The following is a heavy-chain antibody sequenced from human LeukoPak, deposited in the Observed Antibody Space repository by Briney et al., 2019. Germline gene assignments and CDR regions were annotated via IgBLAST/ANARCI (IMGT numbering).Heavy chain of an antibody. V-gene: IGHV4-39*01. Sequence: SETLSLTCTVSGVSVSATSHYWAWLRQSPGKPPEWIGSIYHTGSTFYNPSLRSRFLISVDTSKNQFSLRLTSVTAADTAIYFCAKDRLHRDYFDLWGQGTLLTVSS. J-gene: IGHJ4*02. CDR3: AKDRLHRDYFDL. CDR1: GVSVSATSHY. D-gene: IGHD2-15*01. CDR2: IYHTGST.